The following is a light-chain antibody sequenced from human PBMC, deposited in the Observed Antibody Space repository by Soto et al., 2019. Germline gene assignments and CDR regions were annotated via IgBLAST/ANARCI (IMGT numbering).Light chain of an antibody. CDR3: QQLNSYPFT. CDR1: QGISSS. V-gene: IGKV1-9*01. J-gene: IGKJ5*01. Sequence: IQLTQSPSSLSASLGDRVTITCRASQGISSSLAWYQQKPGKAPKLLIYAASTLQSGVPSRFRGSGSGTDFTLSISSLQPEDFATYYCQQLNSYPFTFGQGTRLEIK. CDR2: AAS.